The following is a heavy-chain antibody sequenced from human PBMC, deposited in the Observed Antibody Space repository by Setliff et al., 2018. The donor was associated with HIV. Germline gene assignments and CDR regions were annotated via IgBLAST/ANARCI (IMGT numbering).Heavy chain of an antibody. J-gene: IGHJ5*02. D-gene: IGHD1-1*01. Sequence: GGSLRLSCAASGFTFGEYAMSWVRQAPGKGLASVANIRQGGSEKHSVDSVKGRFTMSRDNAKNLLFLQMDSLRAEDTAVYYCVRDHRPSNNNWHHWFDPWGQGTLVTVSS. CDR2: IRQGGSEK. V-gene: IGHV3-7*01. CDR3: VRDHRPSNNNWHHWFDP. CDR1: GFTFGEYA.